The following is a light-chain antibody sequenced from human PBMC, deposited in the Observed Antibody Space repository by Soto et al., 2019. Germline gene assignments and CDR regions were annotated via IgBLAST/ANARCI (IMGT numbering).Light chain of an antibody. V-gene: IGKV3-15*01. CDR2: GAS. J-gene: IGKJ1*01. Sequence: EVLLTQSPATLSLSPGEGATLSCRASQSVSSNLVWYQQKPGQAPRLLIYGASTRVTGIPARFSGSGSGTEFALTISSLQSEDFAVYYCQQYHNWWTFGQGTKVDIK. CDR3: QQYHNWWT. CDR1: QSVSSN.